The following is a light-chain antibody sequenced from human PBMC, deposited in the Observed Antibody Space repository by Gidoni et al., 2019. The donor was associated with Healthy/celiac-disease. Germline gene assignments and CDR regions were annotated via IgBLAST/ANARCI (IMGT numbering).Light chain of an antibody. V-gene: IGKV3-20*01. CDR2: EES. J-gene: IGKJ4*01. CDR1: KSVRSSY. CDR3: QQYGSSPPT. Sequence: IVLTQSPGTLSLSPGERDTLSCRASKSVRSSYVACYQQKPGQAPRLLIYEESSRATGIPDRFSGSGAGTYFTLTISRLEPEDVAVYYCQQYGSSPPTVGGGTKVEIK.